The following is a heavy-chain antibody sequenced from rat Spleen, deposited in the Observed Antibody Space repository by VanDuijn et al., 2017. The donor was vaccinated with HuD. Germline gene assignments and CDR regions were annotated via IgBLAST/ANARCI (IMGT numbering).Heavy chain of an antibody. V-gene: IGHV5-20*01. CDR2: ISYDGSST. CDR3: TTTIYGSYYYGYVMDA. CDR1: GFTFSNYD. J-gene: IGHJ4*01. Sequence: EVQLVESGGGLVQPGRSMKLSCAASGFTFSNYDMAWVRQAPTKGLEWVASISYDGSSTYYRDSVKGRFTISRDNAKSTLYLQMDSLRSEDTATYYCTTTIYGSYYYGYVMDAWGQGASVTVSS. D-gene: IGHD1-12*02.